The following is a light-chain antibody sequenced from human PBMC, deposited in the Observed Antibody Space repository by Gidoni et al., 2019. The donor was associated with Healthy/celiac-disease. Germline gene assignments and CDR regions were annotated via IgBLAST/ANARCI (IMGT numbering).Light chain of an antibody. CDR2: WAS. J-gene: IGKJ1*01. V-gene: IGKV4-1*01. CDR3: QQYYSTPRT. CDR1: QNFLYSSNNKNY. Sequence: DFVLTHPPDPLAVSLGERATINCKSIQNFLYSSNNKNYLAWYQQKPGKPPKLLIYWASTRESGVPDRFSGSGSGTDFTLTISSLQAEDVAVYYCQQYYSTPRTFGQGTKVEIK.